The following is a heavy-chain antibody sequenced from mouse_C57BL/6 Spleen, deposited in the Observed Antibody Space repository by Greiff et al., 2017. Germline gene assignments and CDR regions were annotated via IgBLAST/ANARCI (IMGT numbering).Heavy chain of an antibody. CDR1: GFTFSDYG. CDR3: ARIGY. V-gene: IGHV5-17*01. J-gene: IGHJ2*01. Sequence: EVKLEESGGGLVKPGGSLKLSCAASGFTFSDYGMHWVRQAPEKGLEWVAYISSGSSTIYYADTVKGRFTISRDNAKNTLFLQMTSLRSEDTAMYYCARIGYWGQGTTLTVSS. CDR2: ISSGSSTI.